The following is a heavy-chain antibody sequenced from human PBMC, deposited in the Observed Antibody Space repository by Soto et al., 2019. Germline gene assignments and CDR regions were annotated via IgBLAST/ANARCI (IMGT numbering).Heavy chain of an antibody. J-gene: IGHJ6*02. V-gene: IGHV3-21*01. D-gene: IGHD4-4*01. CDR2: ISVNGDYI. CDR1: GFTFSSYS. CDR3: ARDSKNRQDGMDV. Sequence: GSLRLFFAGSGFTFSSYSINLVRQAPGKGLEWVSSISVNGDYIFYADSVKGRFTISRDNAKNSLFLQMDSLRAEDTAVYFCARDSKNRQDGMDVWGQGTTVTVSS.